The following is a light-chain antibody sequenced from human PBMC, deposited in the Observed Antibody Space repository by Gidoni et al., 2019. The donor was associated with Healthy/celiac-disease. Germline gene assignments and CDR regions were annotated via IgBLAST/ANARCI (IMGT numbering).Light chain of an antibody. Sequence: IVLTQSPATLSLSPGERATLSCRASQSVSSYLAWYQQKPGQAPRLLIYDASNRATGIPARFSGSGSGTDFTLTISSLEPEDFAVYYCQQRSNWHPDTFGQGTRLEIK. J-gene: IGKJ5*01. CDR2: DAS. CDR3: QQRSNWHPDT. V-gene: IGKV3-11*01. CDR1: QSVSSY.